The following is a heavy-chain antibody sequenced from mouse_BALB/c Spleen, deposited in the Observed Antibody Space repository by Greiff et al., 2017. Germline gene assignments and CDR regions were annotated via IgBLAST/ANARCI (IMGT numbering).Heavy chain of an antibody. CDR2: IRLKSNNYAT. CDR3: TRRLRDGVSYFDY. J-gene: IGHJ2*01. CDR1: GFTFSNYW. V-gene: IGHV6-6*02. D-gene: IGHD1-1*01. Sequence: EVKLQESGGGLVQPGGSMKLSCVASGFTFSNYWMNWVRQSPEKGLEWVAEIRLKSNNYATHYAESVKGRFTISRDDSKSSVYLQMNNLRAEDTGIYYCTRRLRDGVSYFDYWGQGTTLTVSS.